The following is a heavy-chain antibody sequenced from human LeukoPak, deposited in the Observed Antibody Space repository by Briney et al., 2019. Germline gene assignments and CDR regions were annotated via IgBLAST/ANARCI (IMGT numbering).Heavy chain of an antibody. V-gene: IGHV1-2*02. CDR3: ARDPGTGTIIFDY. Sequence: ASVKVSCKASGYTVTGYYMHWVRQAPGQGLEWMGWINPNSGGTNYAQKFQGRVTMTRDTSISTAYMELSRLRSDDTAVYYCARDPGTGTIIFDYWGQGTLVTVSS. D-gene: IGHD1-7*01. CDR1: GYTVTGYY. CDR2: INPNSGGT. J-gene: IGHJ4*02.